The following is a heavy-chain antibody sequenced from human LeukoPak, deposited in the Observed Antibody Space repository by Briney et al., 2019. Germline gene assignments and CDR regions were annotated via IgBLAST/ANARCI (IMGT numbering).Heavy chain of an antibody. CDR1: GGSFSGYY. D-gene: IGHD2-21*01. CDR3: ARGVFLFYYYGMDV. V-gene: IGHV4-34*01. Sequence: KPSETLSLTCAVYGGSFSGYYWSWIRQPPGKGLEWIGEINHSGSTNYNPSLKSRVTISVDTSKNQFSLKLSSVTAADTAVYHCARGVFLFYYYGMDVWGQGTTVTVSS. CDR2: INHSGST. J-gene: IGHJ6*02.